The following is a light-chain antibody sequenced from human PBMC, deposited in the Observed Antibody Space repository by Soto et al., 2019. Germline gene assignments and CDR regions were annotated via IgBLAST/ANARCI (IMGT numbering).Light chain of an antibody. CDR1: NSDIGGYNY. CDR3: SSYTSRSTLGV. J-gene: IGLJ2*01. CDR2: DVS. V-gene: IGLV2-14*03. Sequence: QSARTQPASVSRSPGQSITISCTGTNSDIGGYNYVSWYQQHPGKAPKLMIYDVSNRPSGVSYRFSGSKSGNTASLTISGLQAEDEAYYYCSSYTSRSTLGVFGGGTKLTFL.